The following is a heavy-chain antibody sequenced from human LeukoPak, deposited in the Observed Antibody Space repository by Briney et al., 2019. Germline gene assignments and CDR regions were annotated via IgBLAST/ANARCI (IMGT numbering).Heavy chain of an antibody. V-gene: IGHV3-33*05. CDR1: GFTLRIFG. CDR2: IANDGKTP. D-gene: IGHD3-10*02. CDR3: AELRITMIGGV. Sequence: PGGSLRLSCSASGFTLRIFGMHGVRQAPGKGLGWGAVIANDGKTPYYADSVKGRFTIPRDNSRNTLYLQMNSLRAEDTAVYYCAELRITMIGGVWGKGTTVTISS. J-gene: IGHJ6*04.